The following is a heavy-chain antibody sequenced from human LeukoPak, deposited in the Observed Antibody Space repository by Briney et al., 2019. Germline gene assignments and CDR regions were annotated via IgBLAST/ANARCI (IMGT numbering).Heavy chain of an antibody. V-gene: IGHV1-2*02. CDR1: GYTFTGYY. CDR3: AAGGIVGATPLDY. J-gene: IGHJ4*02. Sequence: ASVKVSCTASGYTFTGYYMHWVRQAPGQGLEWMGWINPNSGGTNYAQKFQGRVTMTRDTSISTAYMELSRLRSDDTAVYYCAAGGIVGATPLDYWGQGTLVTVSS. CDR2: INPNSGGT. D-gene: IGHD1-26*01.